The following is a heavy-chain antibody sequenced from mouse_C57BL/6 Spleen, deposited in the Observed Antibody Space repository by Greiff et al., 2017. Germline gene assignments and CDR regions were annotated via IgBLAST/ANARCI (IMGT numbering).Heavy chain of an antibody. V-gene: IGHV1-59*01. CDR2: IDPSDSYT. CDR3: ARTPITTVVAHFDY. D-gene: IGHD1-1*01. Sequence: VQLQQPGAELVRPGTSVKLSCKASGYTFTSYWMHWVKQRPGQGLEWIGVIDPSDSYTNYNQKFKGKATLTVDTSSSTAYMQLSSLTSEDSAVYYCARTPITTVVAHFDYWGQGTTLTVSS. CDR1: GYTFTSYW. J-gene: IGHJ2*01.